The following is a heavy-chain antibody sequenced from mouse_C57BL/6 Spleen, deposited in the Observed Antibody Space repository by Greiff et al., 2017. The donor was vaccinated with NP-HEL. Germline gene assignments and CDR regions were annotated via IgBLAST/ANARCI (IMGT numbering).Heavy chain of an antibody. Sequence: QVQLQQPGAELVKPGASVKLSCKASGYTFTSYWMHWVKQRPGQGLEWIGKIHPNSGSTNYNEKFKSKATLTVDKSSSTAYMQLSSLTSEDSAVYYCARSTGKGGEDYGGQGTTLTVSS. V-gene: IGHV1-64*01. J-gene: IGHJ2*01. CDR3: ARSTGKGGEDY. CDR1: GYTFTSYW. D-gene: IGHD2-1*01. CDR2: IHPNSGST.